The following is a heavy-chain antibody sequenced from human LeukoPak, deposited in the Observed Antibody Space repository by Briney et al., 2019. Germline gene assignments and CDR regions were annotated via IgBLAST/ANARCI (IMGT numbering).Heavy chain of an antibody. J-gene: IGHJ5*02. V-gene: IGHV4-34*01. Sequence: PSETLSLTCAVYGGSFSGYYWSWIRQPPGKGLEWIGEIYHSGSTNYNPSLKSRVTISVDKSKNQFSLKLSSVTAADTAVYYCAGLWFGELSWFDPWGQGTLVTVSS. D-gene: IGHD3-10*01. CDR2: IYHSGST. CDR1: GGSFSGYY. CDR3: AGLWFGELSWFDP.